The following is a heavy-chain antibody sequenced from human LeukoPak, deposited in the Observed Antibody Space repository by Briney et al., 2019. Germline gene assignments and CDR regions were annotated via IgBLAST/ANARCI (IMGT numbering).Heavy chain of an antibody. J-gene: IGHJ4*02. CDR3: ANLWFGELSDY. V-gene: IGHV3-53*01. CDR1: GFAVSSNY. CDR2: IYSGGST. D-gene: IGHD3-10*01. Sequence: PGGSLRLSCAASGFAVSSNYMSWVRQTPGKGLEWVSVIYSGGSTYYADSVKGRFTISRDNSKNTLYLQMNSLRAEDAAVYYCANLWFGELSDYWGQGTLVTVSS.